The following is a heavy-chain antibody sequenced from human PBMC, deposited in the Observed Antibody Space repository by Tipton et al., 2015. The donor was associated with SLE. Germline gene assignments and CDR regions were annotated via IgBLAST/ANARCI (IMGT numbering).Heavy chain of an antibody. CDR2: SYYWSKSSN. V-gene: IGHV6-1*01. CDR1: GDSVSANGAT. Sequence: VKPSQTLSLTCAISGDSVSANGATWNWIRQSPSRGLEWLGRSYYWSKSSNDYAISVKGRITINPDTSKNQVSLHLSSVTPEDTAVYYCARGRNHAFDVWGQGTLVTVSS. CDR3: ARGRNHAFDV. J-gene: IGHJ3*01.